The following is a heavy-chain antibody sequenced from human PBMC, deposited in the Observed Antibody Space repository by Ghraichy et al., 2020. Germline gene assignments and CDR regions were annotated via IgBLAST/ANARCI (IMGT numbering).Heavy chain of an antibody. D-gene: IGHD6-19*01. Sequence: SETLSLTCAVYGGSFSGYYWSWIRQPPGKGLEWIGEINHGGSTNYNPSLKSRVTISVDTSKNQFSLKLSSVTAADTAVYYCARKLYSSGWYSVPINWFDPWGQGTLVTVSS. CDR2: INHGGST. V-gene: IGHV4-34*01. CDR3: ARKLYSSGWYSVPINWFDP. CDR1: GGSFSGYY. J-gene: IGHJ5*02.